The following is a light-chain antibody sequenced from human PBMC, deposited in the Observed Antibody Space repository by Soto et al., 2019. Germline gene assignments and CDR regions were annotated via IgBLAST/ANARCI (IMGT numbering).Light chain of an antibody. CDR3: QHYKTFSWT. CDR2: GAS. CDR1: QSINNW. J-gene: IGKJ1*01. Sequence: DIQMTQSPSTLSASLGDRVTITCRASQSINNWLAWYQQKPGKAPKLLIYGASSLQSGVPSRFSGSGSGTHFTLTISSLQPDDFATYYCQHYKTFSWTFGQGTEVEIK. V-gene: IGKV1-5*01.